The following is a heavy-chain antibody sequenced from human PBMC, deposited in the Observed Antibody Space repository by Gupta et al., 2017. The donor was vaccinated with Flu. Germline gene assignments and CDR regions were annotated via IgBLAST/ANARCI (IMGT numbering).Heavy chain of an antibody. CDR2: IGGTDGGT. CDR1: GFTFSDHA. V-gene: IGHV3-23*01. Sequence: EVQLLESGGRLVQPGGSLRLSCVASGFTFSDHAMTWVRQGPGKGLEWVSAIGGTDGGTYYADSVKGRFTISRDNSKNTVFLQMNSLRVEDTAVYYCAKIYSSTDVINWFDPWGQGTLVTVSS. J-gene: IGHJ5*02. D-gene: IGHD6-13*01. CDR3: AKIYSSTDVINWFDP.